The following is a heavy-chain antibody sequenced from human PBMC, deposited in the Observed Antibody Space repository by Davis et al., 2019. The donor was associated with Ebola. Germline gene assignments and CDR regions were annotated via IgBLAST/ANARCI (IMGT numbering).Heavy chain of an antibody. CDR2: VNTETGDT. CDR3: ARDRASYDFWACDY. D-gene: IGHD3-3*01. J-gene: IGHJ4*02. V-gene: IGHV1-2*02. CDR1: GYSFTEYY. Sequence: ASVKVSCKASGYSFTEYYVHWVRQAPGHGPEWMGWVNTETGDTNYVDKFQGRVTMTRDTSTNTAYMELTRLKFDDTAVYYCARDRASYDFWACDYWGQGTLVTVSS.